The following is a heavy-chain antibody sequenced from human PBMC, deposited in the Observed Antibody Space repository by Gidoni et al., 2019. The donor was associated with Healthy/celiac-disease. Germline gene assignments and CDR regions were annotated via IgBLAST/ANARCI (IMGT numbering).Heavy chain of an antibody. J-gene: IGHJ3*02. CDR3: ARVKTAFDI. Sequence: QVQLQESGPGLVKPSETLSLTCPVSGGSISSYYWSWIRQPPGKGLEWIGYIYYSGSTNYNPSLKSRVTISVDTSKNQFSLKLSSVTAADTAVYYCARVKTAFDIWGQGTMVTVSS. CDR1: GGSISSYY. V-gene: IGHV4-59*01. CDR2: IYYSGST.